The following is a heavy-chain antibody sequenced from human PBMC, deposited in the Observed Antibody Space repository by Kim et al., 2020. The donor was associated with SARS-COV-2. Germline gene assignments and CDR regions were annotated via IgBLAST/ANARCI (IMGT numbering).Heavy chain of an antibody. CDR3: AGLKRITIFGVVIEGPFDI. CDR1: GYSFTSYW. CDR2: IYPGDSDT. Sequence: GESLKISCKGSGYSFTSYWIGWVRQMPGKGLEWMGIIYPGDSDTRYSPSFQGQVTISADKSISTAYLQWSSLKASDTAMYYCAGLKRITIFGVVIEGPFDIWGQGTMVTVSS. V-gene: IGHV5-51*01. J-gene: IGHJ3*02. D-gene: IGHD3-3*01.